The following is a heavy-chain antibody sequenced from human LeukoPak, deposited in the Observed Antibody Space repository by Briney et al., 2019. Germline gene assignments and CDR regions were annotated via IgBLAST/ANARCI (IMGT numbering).Heavy chain of an antibody. J-gene: IGHJ4*02. V-gene: IGHV4-39*01. D-gene: IGHD3-22*01. CDR3: ARHYSSGYELDVDY. Sequence: PSETLSLTCTVSGDSIKTSSYYWRWIRQPPGKGLEWIGSVYYSGSTYYNPSLKSRLTISVDTSKNQFSLNLSSVTAADTAVYFCARHYSSGYELDVDYWGQGTLVTVSS. CDR2: VYYSGST. CDR1: GDSIKTSSYY.